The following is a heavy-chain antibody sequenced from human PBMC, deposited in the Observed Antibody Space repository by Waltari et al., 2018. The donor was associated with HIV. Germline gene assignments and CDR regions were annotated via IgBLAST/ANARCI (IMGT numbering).Heavy chain of an antibody. Sequence: EEQLVESGGGLVHPGGSLKLSCAASGFSFGDSPMNWVRQAPGKGLEWIAYISSSSFNIKYVDSVRGRFTISRDNTQNSLSLQMNNLIDEDTAKYFCARDTLNFFFGLDVWGHGTTVAVSS. J-gene: IGHJ6*02. V-gene: IGHV3-48*02. CDR1: GFSFGDSP. CDR3: ARDTLNFFFGLDV. CDR2: ISSSSFNI.